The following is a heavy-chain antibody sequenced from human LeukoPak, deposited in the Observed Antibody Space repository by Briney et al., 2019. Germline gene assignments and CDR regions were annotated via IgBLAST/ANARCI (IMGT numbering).Heavy chain of an antibody. CDR3: ARDPRVRGVIIHTFDY. Sequence: GGSLRLSCAASGFTFSSYEMNWVRQAPGKGLEWGSYISSSGSTIYYADSVKGRFTISRDNAKNSLYLQMNSLRAEDTAVYYCARDPRVRGVIIHTFDYWGQGTLVTVSS. J-gene: IGHJ4*02. CDR2: ISSSGSTI. CDR1: GFTFSSYE. V-gene: IGHV3-48*03. D-gene: IGHD3-10*01.